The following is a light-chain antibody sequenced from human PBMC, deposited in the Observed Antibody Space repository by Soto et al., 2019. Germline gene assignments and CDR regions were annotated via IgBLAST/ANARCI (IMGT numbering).Light chain of an antibody. J-gene: IGKJ1*01. CDR3: QQYATPPET. CDR2: GAS. CDR1: QSVTSTS. Sequence: EIVLTQSPGTLSLSPGERATLSCRASQSVTSTSLAWYQQKPGQAPRLLIYGASSRATDIPDRFSGSGSGTDFTLIISRLEPEDFAVYYCQQYATPPETFGQETKVEIK. V-gene: IGKV3-20*01.